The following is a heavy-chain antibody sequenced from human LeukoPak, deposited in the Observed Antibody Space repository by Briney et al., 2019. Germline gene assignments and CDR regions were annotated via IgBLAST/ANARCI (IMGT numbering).Heavy chain of an antibody. CDR1: GYSFTSYW. J-gene: IGHJ4*02. D-gene: IGHD6-6*01. CDR3: AHLNPVSSSPAAYYFDY. CDR2: IYPSDSDT. V-gene: IGHV5-51*01. Sequence: GESLKISCKGSGYSFTSYWIGWVRQMPGKGLEWMGIIYPSDSDTRYSPSFQGQVTISADKSISTAYLQWSSLKASDTAMYYCAHLNPVSSSPAAYYFDYWGQGTLVTVSS.